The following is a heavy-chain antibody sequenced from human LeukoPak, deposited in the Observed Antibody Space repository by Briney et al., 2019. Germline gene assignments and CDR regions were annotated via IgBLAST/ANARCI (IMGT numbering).Heavy chain of an antibody. CDR1: GFTFSSYS. V-gene: IGHV3-21*01. CDR3: ARGRTVAGTDY. J-gene: IGHJ4*02. CDR2: ISSSSSYI. D-gene: IGHD6-19*01. Sequence: GRSLRLSCAASGFTFSSYSMNWVRQAPGKGLEWVSSISSSSSYIYYADSVKGRFTISRDNAKNSLYLQMNSLRAEDTAVYYCARGRTVAGTDYWGQGTLVTVSS.